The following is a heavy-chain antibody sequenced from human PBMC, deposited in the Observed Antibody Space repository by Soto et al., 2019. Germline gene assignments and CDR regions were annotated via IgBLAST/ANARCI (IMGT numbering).Heavy chain of an antibody. Sequence: EAQLWESGGRSVQPGGSLRLSCAASGFNFGLYAMTWVRQAPGKRLEWVSEISSSSGRTTRYGDSVRGRFTISRDNSRNTLYLEMTKLRVDDTATYFCAQMTVLTTSAFDVWGQGTTVTVSS. D-gene: IGHD4-17*01. CDR1: GFNFGLYA. J-gene: IGHJ3*01. CDR2: ISSSSGRTT. V-gene: IGHV3-23*01. CDR3: AQMTVLTTSAFDV.